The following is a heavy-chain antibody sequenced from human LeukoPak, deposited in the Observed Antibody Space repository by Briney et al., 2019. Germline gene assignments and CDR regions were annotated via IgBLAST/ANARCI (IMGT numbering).Heavy chain of an antibody. J-gene: IGHJ4*02. CDR1: GGTFSSYA. Sequence: GASVKVSCKASGGTFSSYAISWVRQAPGQGLEWMGGIIPIFGTANYAQKFQGRVTITTDESTSTAYMELSSLRSEDTAVYYCARGVRFLEWPVYYWGQGTLVTVSS. CDR2: IIPIFGTA. V-gene: IGHV1-69*05. D-gene: IGHD3-3*01. CDR3: ARGVRFLEWPVYY.